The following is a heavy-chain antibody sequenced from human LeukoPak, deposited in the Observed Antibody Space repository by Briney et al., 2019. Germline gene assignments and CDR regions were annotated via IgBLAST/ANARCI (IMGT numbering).Heavy chain of an antibody. CDR3: AQQWLILGAFDI. CDR1: GFTFSSYA. Sequence: GRSLRLSCAASGFTFSSYAMSWVRQAPGKGLEWVSAISGSGGSTYYADSVKGRFTISRDNSRNTLYLQMNSLRAEDTAVYYCAQQWLILGAFDIWGQGTMVTVSS. J-gene: IGHJ3*02. V-gene: IGHV3-23*01. CDR2: ISGSGGST. D-gene: IGHD6-19*01.